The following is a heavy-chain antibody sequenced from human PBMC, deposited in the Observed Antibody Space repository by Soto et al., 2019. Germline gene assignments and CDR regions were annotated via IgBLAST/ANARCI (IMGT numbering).Heavy chain of an antibody. CDR3: ARDTYDFWSGYRDWFDP. V-gene: IGHV1-18*01. J-gene: IGHJ5*02. D-gene: IGHD3-3*01. CDR2: ISAYNGNT. Sequence: QVQLVQSGAEVKKPGASVKVSCKASGYTFTSYGISWVRQAPGQGLEWMGWISAYNGNTNYAQKLQGRVTMTTDTSTSTAYMELRSLRSDDTAVYYCARDTYDFWSGYRDWFDPWGQGTLVTVSS. CDR1: GYTFTSYG.